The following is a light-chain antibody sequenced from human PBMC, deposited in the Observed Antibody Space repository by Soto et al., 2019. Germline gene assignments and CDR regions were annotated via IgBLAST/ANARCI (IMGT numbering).Light chain of an antibody. CDR3: SSYTSSSTPYV. V-gene: IGLV2-14*01. CDR2: EVS. Sequence: QPALTQPASVSGSPGQSITISCTGTSSDVGGYNYVSWYQQHPGKAPKLMIYEVSNRPSGVSNRFSGSKSGNTASLTISGLQAEDEADYYCSSYTSSSTPYVFGTGTKLTVI. J-gene: IGLJ1*01. CDR1: SSDVGGYNY.